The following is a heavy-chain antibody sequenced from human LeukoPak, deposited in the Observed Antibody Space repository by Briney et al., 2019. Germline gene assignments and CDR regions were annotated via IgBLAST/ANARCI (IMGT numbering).Heavy chain of an antibody. Sequence: SVEVSCKASGGTFSSYAISWVRQAPGQGLEWMGGIIPIFGTANYAQKFQGRVTITADESTSTAYMELSSLRSEDTAVYYCARGRYMVRGVIINDYWGQGTLVTVSS. CDR3: ARGRYMVRGVIINDY. J-gene: IGHJ4*02. CDR1: GGTFSSYA. CDR2: IIPIFGTA. D-gene: IGHD3-10*01. V-gene: IGHV1-69*01.